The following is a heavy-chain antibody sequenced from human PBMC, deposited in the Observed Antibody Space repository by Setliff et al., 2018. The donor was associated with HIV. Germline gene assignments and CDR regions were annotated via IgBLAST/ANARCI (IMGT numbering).Heavy chain of an antibody. CDR2: ISGSGGLT. J-gene: IGHJ3*02. CDR3: AKGHYSSGDSKQNGFDM. V-gene: IGHV3-23*01. D-gene: IGHD3-22*01. Sequence: PGGSLRLSCAASGFTFSNYAMNWVRQAPGKGLEWVLTISGSGGLTFYADSVKGRFTISRDNSKNTLYLQMNSLRAEDTVVYYCAKGHYSSGDSKQNGFDMWGQGTMVTVSS. CDR1: GFTFSNYA.